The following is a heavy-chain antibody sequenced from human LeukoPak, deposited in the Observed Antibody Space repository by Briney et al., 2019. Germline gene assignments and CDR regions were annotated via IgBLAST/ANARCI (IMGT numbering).Heavy chain of an antibody. V-gene: IGHV4-31*03. CDR1: GGSISSGGYY. CDR3: AREIAARPSYFDY. D-gene: IGHD6-6*01. CDR2: IHYSGST. Sequence: SQTLSLTCTVSGGSISSGGYYWSWIRQHPGKGLEWIGYIHYSGSTYYNPSLKSRVTISVDTSKNQFSLKLSSVTAADTAVYYCAREIAARPSYFDYWGQGTLVTVSS. J-gene: IGHJ4*02.